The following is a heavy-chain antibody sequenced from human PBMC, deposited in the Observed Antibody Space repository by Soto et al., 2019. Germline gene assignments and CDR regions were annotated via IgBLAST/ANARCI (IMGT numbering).Heavy chain of an antibody. D-gene: IGHD2-21*02. V-gene: IGHV2-26*01. Sequence: SGPTLVNPTETLTLTCTVSGFSLSNARMGVSWIRQPPGKALELLAHIFSNDEKSYSTSLKSRLTISKDTSKSQVVLTMTNMEPGDTPKFSCARTHVVGTAKGFRDYYYYGRDVGGKGTRVPVS. J-gene: IGHJ6*04. CDR3: ARTHVVGTAKGFRDYYYYGRDV. CDR2: IFSNDEK. CDR1: GFSLSNARMG.